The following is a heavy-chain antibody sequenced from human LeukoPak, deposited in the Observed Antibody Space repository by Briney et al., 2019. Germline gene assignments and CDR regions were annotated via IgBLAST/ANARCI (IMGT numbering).Heavy chain of an antibody. J-gene: IGHJ5*02. Sequence: TSETLSLTCAVSGGSISSSNWWSWVRQPPGKGLEWIGEIYHSGSTNYNPSLKSRVTISVDKSKNQFSLKLSSVTAADTAVYYCARDSPRYCSGGSCYHNPRFWFDPWGQGTLVTVSS. CDR3: ARDSPRYCSGGSCYHNPRFWFDP. CDR2: IYHSGST. V-gene: IGHV4-4*02. D-gene: IGHD2-15*01. CDR1: GGSISSSNW.